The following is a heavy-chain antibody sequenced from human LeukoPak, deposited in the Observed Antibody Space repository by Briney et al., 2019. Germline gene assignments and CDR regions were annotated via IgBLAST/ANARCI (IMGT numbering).Heavy chain of an antibody. CDR2: INSDGSST. D-gene: IGHD3-22*01. CDR1: GFTFSSYW. V-gene: IGHV3-74*01. J-gene: IGHJ4*02. Sequence: GGSLRLSCAASGFTFSSYWMHWVRQAPGKGLVWVSRINSDGSSTSYADSVKGRFTISRDNAKNSLYLQMNSLRAEDTAVYYCARDYYDSSAMVYWGQGTLVTVSS. CDR3: ARDYYDSSAMVY.